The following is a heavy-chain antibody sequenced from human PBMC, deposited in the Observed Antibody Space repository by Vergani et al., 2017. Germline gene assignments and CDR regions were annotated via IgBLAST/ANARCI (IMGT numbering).Heavy chain of an antibody. CDR3: ARGRIVVVPAAIGRGLYYFDY. D-gene: IGHD2-2*01. V-gene: IGHV1-46*01. J-gene: IGHJ4*02. Sequence: QVQLVQSGAEVKKPGASVKVSCKASGYPFTSYYMHWVRQAPGQGLEWMGIINPSGGSTSYAQKFQGRVTMTRDTSTSTVYMELSSLRSEDTAVYYCARGRIVVVPAAIGRGLYYFDYWGQGTLVTVSS. CDR1: GYPFTSYY. CDR2: INPSGGST.